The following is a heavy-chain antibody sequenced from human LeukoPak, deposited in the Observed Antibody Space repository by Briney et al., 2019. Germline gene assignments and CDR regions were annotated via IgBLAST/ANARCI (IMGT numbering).Heavy chain of an antibody. CDR3: ARDKGGAFAGLDY. CDR2: INPSGGSA. Sequence: ASVKVSCKASGYTFTSYYMHWVRQAPGQGLEWMGIINPSGGSASYAQKFQGRVTMTRDMSTSTVYMEPSSLRSEDTAVYYCARDKGGAFAGLDYWGQGTLVTVSS. J-gene: IGHJ4*02. CDR1: GYTFTSYY. V-gene: IGHV1-46*01. D-gene: IGHD1-26*01.